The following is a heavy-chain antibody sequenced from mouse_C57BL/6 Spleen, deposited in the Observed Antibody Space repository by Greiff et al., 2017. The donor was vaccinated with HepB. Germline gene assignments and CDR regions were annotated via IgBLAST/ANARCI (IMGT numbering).Heavy chain of an antibody. CDR1: GYTFPSYG. D-gene: IGHD4-1*01. CDR3: ARDWDVVAMDH. J-gene: IGHJ4*01. V-gene: IGHV1-81*01. Sequence: QVQLKQSGAELARPGASVKLSCKASGYTFPSYGISWVKQRTGQGLEWIGEIYPRSGNTYYNEKFKGKATLTADKSSSTAYMELRSLTSEDSAVYFCARDWDVVAMDHWGQGTPVTVSS. CDR2: IYPRSGNT.